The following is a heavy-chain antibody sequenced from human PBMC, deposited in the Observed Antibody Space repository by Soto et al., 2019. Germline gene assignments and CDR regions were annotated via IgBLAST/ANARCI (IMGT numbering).Heavy chain of an antibody. V-gene: IGHV4-59*02. CDR1: GGSGSGYH. CDR3: ARGQTNIWYFDH. J-gene: IGHJ4*02. CDR2: IYHSGTT. Sequence: QVQLQESGPRLVKPSETLPLTCTVSGGSGSGYHWNWVRQPPGKTLEWIGHIYHSGTTNYNPSLKSRITISIDTSKNQFSLKMNSVTAADTAVYYCARGQTNIWYFDHWGQGTLVTVSS.